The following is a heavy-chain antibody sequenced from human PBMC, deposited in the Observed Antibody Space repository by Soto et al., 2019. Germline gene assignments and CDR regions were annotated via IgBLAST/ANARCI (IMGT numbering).Heavy chain of an antibody. CDR2: ISPYDDDT. Sequence: QAQLVQSGPEVKKPGASVKIYCKASGYTFSSYGISWVRQAPGQGLEWLGWISPYDDDTKYAQNLQGRVRMTTDTSTRTVYMDLRSLRSDDTAIYYCARGGYYDSSGSRNYHYYGMDVWGQGTTVTVS. J-gene: IGHJ6*02. V-gene: IGHV1-18*01. CDR3: ARGGYYDSSGSRNYHYYGMDV. D-gene: IGHD3-22*01. CDR1: GYTFSSYG.